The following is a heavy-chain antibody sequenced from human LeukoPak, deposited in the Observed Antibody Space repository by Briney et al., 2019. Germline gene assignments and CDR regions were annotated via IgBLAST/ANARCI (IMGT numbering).Heavy chain of an antibody. V-gene: IGHV4-59*08. J-gene: IGHJ4*02. CDR2: IYFTGTT. Sequence: SETLSLTCSVSGGSINPHYRTWIRQPPGKGLEWIGYIYFTGTTNYYPSLQSRVTISLDTSKNQFSLKLTSVTAADTAVYYCARGGSWFGDWGQGTLVTVSS. D-gene: IGHD3-10*01. CDR3: ARGGSWFGD. CDR1: GGSINPHY.